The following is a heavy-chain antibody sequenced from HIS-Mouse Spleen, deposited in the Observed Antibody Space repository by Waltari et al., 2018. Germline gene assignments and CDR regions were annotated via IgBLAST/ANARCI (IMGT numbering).Heavy chain of an antibody. CDR3: TGGSWSGYYFDY. Sequence: EVQLVESVGGLVQPGGSLKLSCAASGFTFSGSAMHWVRDASGKGLEWVGRIRSKANSYATAYAASVKGRFTISRDDSKNTAYLQMNSLKTEDTAVYYCTGGSWSGYYFDYWGQGTLVTVSS. CDR2: IRSKANSYAT. D-gene: IGHD3-3*01. CDR1: GFTFSGSA. J-gene: IGHJ4*02. V-gene: IGHV3-73*01.